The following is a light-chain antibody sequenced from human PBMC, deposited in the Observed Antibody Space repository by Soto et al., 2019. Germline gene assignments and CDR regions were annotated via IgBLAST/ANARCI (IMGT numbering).Light chain of an antibody. CDR2: DAS. CDR3: QQYNSYSSM. J-gene: IGKJ1*01. CDR1: QSLGNW. Sequence: DIQMTQSPSTLSASVGDRVTITCRASQSLGNWLAWYQQKPGKAPKLLIYDASTVESGVPSRFSGSGSETEFTLTINSLQPDDFATYYCQQYNSYSSMFGQGTKVDIK. V-gene: IGKV1-5*01.